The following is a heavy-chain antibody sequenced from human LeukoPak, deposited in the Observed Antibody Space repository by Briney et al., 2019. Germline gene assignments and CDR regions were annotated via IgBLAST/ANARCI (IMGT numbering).Heavy chain of an antibody. CDR1: GGTYSSYA. V-gene: IGHV1-69*13. J-gene: IGHJ4*02. Sequence: ASVKVSCKASGGTYSSYAMSWVRQAAGQELEGMGGILPIFGTADYAQKFQGRVTNTADEPTSTARMDLSSPRSEDTTLYYCAGGGWAPENYFDHWGQGTLVTVSS. CDR2: ILPIFGTA. D-gene: IGHD1-14*01. CDR3: AGGGWAPENYFDH.